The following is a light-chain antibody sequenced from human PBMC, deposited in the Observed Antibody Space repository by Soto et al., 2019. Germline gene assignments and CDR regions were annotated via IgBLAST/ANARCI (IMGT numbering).Light chain of an antibody. CDR2: KAS. J-gene: IGKJ1*01. CDR1: QTISSW. V-gene: IGKV1-5*03. CDR3: QQYKSRRT. Sequence: DIQMTQSPSTLSASVGDRVTITCRASQTISSWLAWYQQKPGKAPKLLIHKASSLQSGVPSRFSGSGSGTEFTLTITSLHPDDFATYYCQQYKSRRTFGQGTKVDI.